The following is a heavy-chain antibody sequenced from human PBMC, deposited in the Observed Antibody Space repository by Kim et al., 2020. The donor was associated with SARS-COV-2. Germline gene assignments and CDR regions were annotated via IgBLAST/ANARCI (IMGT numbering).Heavy chain of an antibody. J-gene: IGHJ4*02. CDR3: VRGVQYSFEF. CDR1: GFRFSDYS. D-gene: IGHD5-12*01. Sequence: GGSLRLSCIASGFRFSDYSMNWVRQAPGKGLEWVSYIRSGAGAIFYADSVRGRFITSRDDAKNSLFLQMNGLKNEDTAKYYCVRGVQYSFEFWGQGIMVTVSS. V-gene: IGHV3-48*02. CDR2: IRSGAGAI.